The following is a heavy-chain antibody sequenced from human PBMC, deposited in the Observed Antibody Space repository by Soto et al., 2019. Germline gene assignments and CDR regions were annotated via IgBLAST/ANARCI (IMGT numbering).Heavy chain of an antibody. CDR2: IYYSGTT. V-gene: IGHV4-31*03. CDR3: ARGLSTYYDNMTTFDS. Sequence: SETLSLTCTVSGGSISSGGYYWSWIRQHPGKGLEWIGYIYYSGTTYYNPSLKSRVSTSADTSKNQFSLKLSSVITADTAVYYCARGLSTYYDNMTTFDSWGQGTMVTVSS. CDR1: GGSISSGGYY. J-gene: IGHJ4*02. D-gene: IGHD3-9*01.